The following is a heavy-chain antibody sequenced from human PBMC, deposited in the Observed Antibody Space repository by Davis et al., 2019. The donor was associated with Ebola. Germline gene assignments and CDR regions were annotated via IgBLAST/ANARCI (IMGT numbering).Heavy chain of an antibody. CDR1: GGSISSGGYS. CDR2: IYHSGST. J-gene: IGHJ4*02. CDR3: ASDDFGDVGPKY. V-gene: IGHV4-30-2*01. D-gene: IGHD4-17*01. Sequence: MPSETLSLTCAVSGGSISSGGYSWSWIRQPPGKGLEWIGYIYHSGSTYYNPSLKSRVTISLDRSKNQFSLKLSSVTAADTAVYYCASDDFGDVGPKYWGQGTLVTVSS.